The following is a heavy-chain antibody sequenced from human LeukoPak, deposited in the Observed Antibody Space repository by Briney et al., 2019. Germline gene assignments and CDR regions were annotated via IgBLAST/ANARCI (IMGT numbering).Heavy chain of an antibody. CDR3: TRELLSLHQGLDS. D-gene: IGHD2/OR15-2a*01. J-gene: IGHJ5*01. Sequence: EPGGSLRLSCAASGFTFSSHTMNWVRQAPGKGLEWVACVSSNVNKMYYAESVRGRFTVSRDNAGNSLSLQMDSLRAEDTAVYYCTRELLSLHQGLDSWGQGTLVTVSS. CDR2: VSSNVNKM. V-gene: IGHV3-21*06. CDR1: GFTFSSHT.